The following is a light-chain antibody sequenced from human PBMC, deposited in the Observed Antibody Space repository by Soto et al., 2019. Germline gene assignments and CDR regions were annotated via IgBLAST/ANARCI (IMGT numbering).Light chain of an antibody. Sequence: EIVLTQSPGTLSLSPGERATLPCRASQSVKSSYLAWYQHKPGQAPRLLIYGASTRATGIPARFSGSGSGTEFTLTISNLQSEDFAVYFCQQYHNWPPITFGQGTRLEIK. CDR2: GAS. J-gene: IGKJ5*01. CDR3: QQYHNWPPIT. CDR1: QSVKSSY. V-gene: IGKV3D-15*01.